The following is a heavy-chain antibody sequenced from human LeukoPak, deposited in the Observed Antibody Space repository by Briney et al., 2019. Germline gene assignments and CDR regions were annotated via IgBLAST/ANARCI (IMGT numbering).Heavy chain of an antibody. Sequence: PGGSLRLSCVASGFTFNTYSMNWVRQAPGKGLEWLSYISSSSSIMYDADSVKGRFTISRDNVKNSLYLQMNTLRDEDTAVYFCARNRYGSGTSPDSFDIWGQGTMVTVSS. D-gene: IGHD3-10*01. CDR3: ARNRYGSGTSPDSFDI. V-gene: IGHV3-48*02. J-gene: IGHJ3*02. CDR2: ISSSSSIM. CDR1: GFTFNTYS.